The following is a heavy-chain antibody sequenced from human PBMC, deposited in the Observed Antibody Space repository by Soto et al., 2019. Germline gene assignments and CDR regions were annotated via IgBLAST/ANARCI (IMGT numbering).Heavy chain of an antibody. CDR2: IKSKTDGGTT. CDR3: TTVHGGNSGGPY. J-gene: IGHJ4*02. Sequence: GWSLRLSCAASGFTFSNAWMSWVRQAPGKGLEWVGRIKSKTDGGTTDYAAPVKGRFTISRDDSKNTLYLQMNSLKTEDTAVYYCTTVHGGNSGGPYWGQGTLVTVSS. D-gene: IGHD2-21*02. CDR1: GFTFSNAW. V-gene: IGHV3-15*01.